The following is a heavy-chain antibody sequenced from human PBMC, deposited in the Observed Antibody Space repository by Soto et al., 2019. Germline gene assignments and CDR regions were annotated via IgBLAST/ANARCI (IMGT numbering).Heavy chain of an antibody. J-gene: IGHJ4*02. V-gene: IGHV3-33*01. D-gene: IGHD3-10*01. CDR3: ARDHYGSGSFDY. CDR2: IWYDGSNK. CDR1: GFTFSSYG. Sequence: QVQLVESGGGVVQPGRSLRLSCAASGFTFSSYGMHWVRQAPGKGLEWVAVIWYDGSNKYYADSVKGRFTISRDNSKNTLYLQMNSLRAEDTAVYYCARDHYGSGSFDYWGQGTLVTVSS.